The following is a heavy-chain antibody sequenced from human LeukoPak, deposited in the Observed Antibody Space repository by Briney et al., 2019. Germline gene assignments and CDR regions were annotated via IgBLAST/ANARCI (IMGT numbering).Heavy chain of an antibody. D-gene: IGHD3-22*01. J-gene: IGHJ4*02. CDR1: GITLSNYG. Sequence: GGSLRPSCAVSGITLSNYGMTWVRQAPGKGLEWVAGISDTGGRTNYADSVKGRFTISRDNPKNTLYLQMNSLRAEDTAVYFCAKRGVVIRVILVGFHKEAYYFDSWGQGALVTVSS. CDR3: AKRGVVIRVILVGFHKEAYYFDS. V-gene: IGHV3-23*01. CDR2: ISDTGGRT.